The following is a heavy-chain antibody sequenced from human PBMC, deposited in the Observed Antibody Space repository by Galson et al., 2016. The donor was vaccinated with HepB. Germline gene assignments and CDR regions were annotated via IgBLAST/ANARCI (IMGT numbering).Heavy chain of an antibody. CDR1: GFTFSSYS. CDR3: AKSLIVGPTMNWYFDL. D-gene: IGHD1-26*01. Sequence: SLRLSCAASGFTFSSYSMNWVRQAPGKGLEWLSYINIASNVIHYADSVEGRFTISRDNAKNTLYLQMNSLRYEDTAVYYCAKSLIVGPTMNWYFDLWGRGTLVTVSS. V-gene: IGHV3-48*02. J-gene: IGHJ2*01. CDR2: INIASNVI.